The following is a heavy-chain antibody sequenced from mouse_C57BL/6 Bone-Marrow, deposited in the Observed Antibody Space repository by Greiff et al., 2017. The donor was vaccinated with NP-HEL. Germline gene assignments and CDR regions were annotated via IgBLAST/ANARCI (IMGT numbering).Heavy chain of an antibody. D-gene: IGHD2-3*01. CDR1: GYAFSSYW. CDR2: IYPGDGDT. CDR3: AREGGYYAWYFDV. Sequence: QVQLQQSGAELVKPGASVKISCKASGYAFSSYWMNWVKQRPGKGLEWIGQIYPGDGDTNYNGKFKGKATLTADKSSSTAYMQLSSLTSEDSAVYFCAREGGYYAWYFDVWGTGTTVTVSS. J-gene: IGHJ1*03. V-gene: IGHV1-80*01.